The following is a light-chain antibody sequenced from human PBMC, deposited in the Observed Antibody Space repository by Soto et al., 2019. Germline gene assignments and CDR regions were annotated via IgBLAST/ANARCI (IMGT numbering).Light chain of an antibody. CDR3: SSYTSSSTRV. V-gene: IGLV2-14*01. J-gene: IGLJ2*01. CDR1: SSDVGSYNH. CDR2: EVI. Sequence: QSALTQPASVSGSPGQSIIISCTGTSSDVGSYNHVSWYQQYPGKAPKLMIYEVINRPSGVSNRFSGSKSGNTASLTISGLQAEDQADYYCSSYTSSSTRVFGGGTKLTVL.